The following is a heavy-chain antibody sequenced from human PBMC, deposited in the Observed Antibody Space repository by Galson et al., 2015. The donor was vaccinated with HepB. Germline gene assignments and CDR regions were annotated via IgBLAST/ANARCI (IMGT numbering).Heavy chain of an antibody. CDR3: AKDFRMAAAIPHSDY. CDR1: GFSFSTYA. V-gene: IGHV3-30*02. Sequence: SLRLSCAASGFSFSTYAMHWVRQAPGKGLEWVAYMFYDGNNEQSADSVKGRFTISRDNSKYTLFLQMNNLRPEDTAIYYCAKDFRMAAAIPHSDYWGQGTLVIVSS. D-gene: IGHD5-24*01. CDR2: MFYDGNNE. J-gene: IGHJ4*02.